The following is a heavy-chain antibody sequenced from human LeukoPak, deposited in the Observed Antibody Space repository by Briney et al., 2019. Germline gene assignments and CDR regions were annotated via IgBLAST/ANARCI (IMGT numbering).Heavy chain of an antibody. Sequence: HAGGSLRLSCAASGFTFSTYYMTWVRQAPGKGLEWVANIKQDGSQKYYVDSVQGRFTISRDNAKNSLYLQMNSLRAEDTAVYYCAAQRAVGFDYWGQGTLVTVSS. CDR1: GFTFSTYY. J-gene: IGHJ4*02. V-gene: IGHV3-7*01. CDR2: IKQDGSQK. D-gene: IGHD6-19*01. CDR3: AAQRAVGFDY.